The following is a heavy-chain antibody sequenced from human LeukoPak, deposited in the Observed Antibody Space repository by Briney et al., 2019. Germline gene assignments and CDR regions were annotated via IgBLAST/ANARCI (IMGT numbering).Heavy chain of an antibody. CDR3: ATDQLVGAPPYYYYYGMDV. CDR2: FDPEDGET. CDR1: GYTLTELS. D-gene: IGHD1-26*01. J-gene: IGHJ6*02. Sequence: ASVKVSYMVSGYTLTELSMHWVRQAPGKGLEWMGGFDPEDGETIYAQKFKGRVTMTEDTSTDTAYMELSSLRSEDTAVYYCATDQLVGAPPYYYYYGMDVWGQGTTVTVSS. V-gene: IGHV1-24*01.